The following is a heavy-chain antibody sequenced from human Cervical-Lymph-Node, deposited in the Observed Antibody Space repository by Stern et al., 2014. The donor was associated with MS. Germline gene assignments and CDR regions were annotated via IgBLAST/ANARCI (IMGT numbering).Heavy chain of an antibody. CDR2: IIPIVGTA. J-gene: IGHJ4*02. D-gene: IGHD3-22*01. V-gene: IGHV1-69*01. Sequence: VQLVQSGAEVKKPGSSVKVSCTASGGTFSSYAINWVRQAPGQGPEWMGGIIPIVGTANYAHKFQGRVTITADESTRTAYMELSSLRSEDTAVYYCARDRRHYDTSGGYYFDSWGQGTLVTVSS. CDR3: ARDRRHYDTSGGYYFDS. CDR1: GGTFSSYA.